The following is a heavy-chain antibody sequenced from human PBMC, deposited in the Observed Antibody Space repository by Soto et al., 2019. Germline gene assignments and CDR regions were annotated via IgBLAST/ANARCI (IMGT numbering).Heavy chain of an antibody. CDR1: GYTFTGYY. V-gene: IGHV1-2*04. D-gene: IGHD3-16*01. CDR2: INPNSGGT. J-gene: IGHJ4*02. Sequence: QVQLVQSGAEVKKPGASVKVSCKASGYTFTGYYMHWVRQAPGQGLEWMGWINPNSGGTNYAQKFQGWVTMSRDTSISTAYMELSRLRSDDTAVYYCVVSKRACPFCFDYWGQGTLVTVSS. CDR3: VVSKRACPFCFDY.